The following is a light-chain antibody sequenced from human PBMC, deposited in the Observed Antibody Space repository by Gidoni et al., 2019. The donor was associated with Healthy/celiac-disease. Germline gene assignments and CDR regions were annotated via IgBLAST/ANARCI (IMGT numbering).Light chain of an antibody. Sequence: IVLTQSPGTMSLSPGERATLSCRASQSVSSSYLAWYQQKPGQAPRLLIYGASSRATGIPDRFSGSGSVTYFTLTISRLEPEDFAVYYCQQYGSSLIFTFGPGTKVDIK. CDR1: QSVSSSY. V-gene: IGKV3-20*01. CDR2: GAS. J-gene: IGKJ3*01. CDR3: QQYGSSLIFT.